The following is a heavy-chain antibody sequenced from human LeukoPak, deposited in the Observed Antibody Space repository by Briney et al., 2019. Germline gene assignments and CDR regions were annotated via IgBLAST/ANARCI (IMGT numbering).Heavy chain of an antibody. CDR1: GGSISSGSYY. D-gene: IGHD7-27*01. V-gene: IGHV4-61*02. Sequence: SQTLSLTCTVSGGSISSGSYYWGWIRQPAGKGLEWIGRIYTSGSTNYNPSLKGRVTISVDTSKNQFSLKLISVTAADTAVYYCASRKLGNDYWGQGTLVTVSS. J-gene: IGHJ4*02. CDR2: IYTSGST. CDR3: ASRKLGNDY.